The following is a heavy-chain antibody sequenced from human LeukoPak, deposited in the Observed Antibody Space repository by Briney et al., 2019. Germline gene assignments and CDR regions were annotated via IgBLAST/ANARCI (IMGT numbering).Heavy chain of an antibody. CDR2: INHSGST. V-gene: IGHV4-34*01. D-gene: IGHD2-2*01. CDR3: ARRRRAYCSSTSCSHFDY. CDR1: DGSFSGYY. Sequence: PSETLSLTCAVYDGSFSGYYWSWIRQPPGKGLEWIGEINHSGSTNYNPSLKSRVTISVDTSKNQFSLKLSSVTAADTAVYYCARRRRAYCSSTSCSHFDYWGQGTLVTVSS. J-gene: IGHJ4*02.